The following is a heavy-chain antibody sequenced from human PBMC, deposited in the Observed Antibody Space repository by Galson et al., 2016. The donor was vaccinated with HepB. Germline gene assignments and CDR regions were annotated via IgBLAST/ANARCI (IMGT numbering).Heavy chain of an antibody. V-gene: IGHV3-7*03. D-gene: IGHD3-10*01. CDR3: ARGANRGRPFDY. Sequence: SLRLSCAASGFTFSSYWMSWVRQAPGKGLEWVANVKRDGSERYYVDSVKGRFTISRDNAKNSLFLQMTSLRVEDTAVYYCARGANRGRPFDYWGQGTLVTVSS. CDR1: GFTFSSYW. J-gene: IGHJ4*02. CDR2: VKRDGSER.